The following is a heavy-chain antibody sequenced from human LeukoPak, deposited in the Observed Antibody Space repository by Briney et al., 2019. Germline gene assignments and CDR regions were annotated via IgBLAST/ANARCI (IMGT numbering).Heavy chain of an antibody. D-gene: IGHD1-26*01. CDR1: GFPFSSYA. Sequence: PGGSLRLSCAASGFPFSSYAMSWVRQAPGKGLEWVSAIRDSGSSTHYADSVKGRFTTSRDNSKNTLFLQMNSLRAEDTAIYYCAKYGPQDSGSSHFDYWGQGALVTVSS. V-gene: IGHV3-23*01. J-gene: IGHJ4*02. CDR3: AKYGPQDSGSSHFDY. CDR2: IRDSGSST.